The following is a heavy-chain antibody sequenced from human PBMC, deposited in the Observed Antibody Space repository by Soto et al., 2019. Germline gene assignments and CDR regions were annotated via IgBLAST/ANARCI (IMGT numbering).Heavy chain of an antibody. Sequence: LRLSCAASGFTFSSYEMNWVRQAPGKGLEWVSYISSSGSTIYYADSVKGRFTISRDNAKNSLYLQMNSLRAEDTAVYYCARVVEIFDYWGQGTLVTVSS. CDR1: GFTFSSYE. CDR2: ISSSGSTI. CDR3: ARVVEIFDY. D-gene: IGHD2-15*01. J-gene: IGHJ4*02. V-gene: IGHV3-48*03.